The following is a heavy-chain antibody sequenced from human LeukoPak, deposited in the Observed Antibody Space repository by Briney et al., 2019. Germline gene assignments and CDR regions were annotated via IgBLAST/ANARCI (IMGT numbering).Heavy chain of an antibody. CDR1: GGTFSSYA. V-gene: IGHV1-69*13. CDR3: ARGSGYCSSTSCHYYYYYMDV. Sequence: GASVRVSCKASGGTFSSYAISWVRQAPGQGLEWMGGIIPIFGTANYAQKFQGRVTITADESTSTAYMELSSLRSEDTAVYYCARGSGYCSSTSCHYYYYYMDVWGKGTTVTVSS. CDR2: IIPIFGTA. D-gene: IGHD2-2*01. J-gene: IGHJ6*03.